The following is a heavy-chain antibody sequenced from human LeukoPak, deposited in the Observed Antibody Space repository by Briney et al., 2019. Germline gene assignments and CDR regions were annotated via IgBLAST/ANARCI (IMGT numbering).Heavy chain of an antibody. CDR1: GGTFSNYA. V-gene: IGHV1-69*13. J-gene: IGHJ4*02. CDR3: ARVTGYMIEDYFDY. CDR2: IIPIFGKA. Sequence: ASVKVSCKASGGTFSNYAISWVRQAPGQGLEWMGGIIPIFGKADYAQNVQGRVTVTADESTSTGYMELSSLRSGDTAAYYCARVTGYMIEDYFDYWGQGTLVTVSS. D-gene: IGHD3-22*01.